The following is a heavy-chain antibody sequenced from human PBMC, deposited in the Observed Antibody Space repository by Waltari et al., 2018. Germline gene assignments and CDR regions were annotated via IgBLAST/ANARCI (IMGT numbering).Heavy chain of an antibody. D-gene: IGHD3-9*01. V-gene: IGHV3-66*02. CDR1: GFTVSRNY. J-gene: IGHJ6*02. Sequence: EVQLVESGGGLVQPGGSLRLSCAASGFTVSRNYMSWVRQAPGKGLEWVPVSYSGGSTYDADAGKCRFTISRDNSKNTVYLQMNSLRAEATAGDYCARGGGYDILTGYRGMDVGGQWTTVTVSS. CDR3: ARGGGYDILTGYRGMDV. CDR2: SYSGGST.